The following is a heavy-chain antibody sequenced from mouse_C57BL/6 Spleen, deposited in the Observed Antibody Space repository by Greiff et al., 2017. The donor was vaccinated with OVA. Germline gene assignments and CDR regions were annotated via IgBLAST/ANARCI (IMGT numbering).Heavy chain of an antibody. J-gene: IGHJ4*01. Sequence: QVQLQQPGAELVKPGASVKLSCKASGYTFTSYWMQWVKQRPGQGLEWIGEIDPSDSYTNYNQKFKGKATLTVDTSSSTAYMQLSSLTSEGSAVYYCARPYYWGQGTSVTVSS. CDR1: GYTFTSYW. CDR2: IDPSDSYT. V-gene: IGHV1-50*01. CDR3: ARPYY.